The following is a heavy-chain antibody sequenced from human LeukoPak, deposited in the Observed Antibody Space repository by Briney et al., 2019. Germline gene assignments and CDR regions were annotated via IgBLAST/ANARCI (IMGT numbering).Heavy chain of an antibody. CDR3: ARVLDYYDSRGYYSGMDV. D-gene: IGHD3-22*01. CDR1: GYSFTSYW. CDR2: IYPGDSDT. V-gene: IGHV5-51*01. Sequence: GESLKISCKGSGYSFTSYWIGWVRQMPGKGLEWMGIIYPGDSDTRYSPSFQGQVTISADKSISTAYLQWSSLKASDTAMYYCARVLDYYDSRGYYSGMDVWGQGTTVTVSS. J-gene: IGHJ6*02.